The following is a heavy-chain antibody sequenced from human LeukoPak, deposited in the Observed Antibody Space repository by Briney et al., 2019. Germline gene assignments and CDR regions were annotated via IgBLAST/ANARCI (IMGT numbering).Heavy chain of an antibody. Sequence: PGGSLRLSCAASGFTFSTNSMNWVRQAPGKGLEWVSSMSHSSSYIYYADSVKGRFTISRDNAKNSLYLQMNSLRAEDTAVYYCARDVRGADYWGQGTLVSVSS. V-gene: IGHV3-21*01. J-gene: IGHJ4*02. D-gene: IGHD4/OR15-4a*01. CDR3: ARDVRGADY. CDR1: GFTFSTNS. CDR2: MSHSSSYI.